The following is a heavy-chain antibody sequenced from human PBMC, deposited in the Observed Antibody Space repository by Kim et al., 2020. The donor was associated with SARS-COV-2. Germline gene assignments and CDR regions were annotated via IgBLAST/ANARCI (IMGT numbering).Heavy chain of an antibody. CDR2: INHSGST. CDR3: ARSFYSSSSEVFDP. CDR1: GGSFSGYY. J-gene: IGHJ5*02. V-gene: IGHV4-34*01. D-gene: IGHD6-6*01. Sequence: SETLSLTCAVYGGSFSGYYWSWIRQPPGKGLEWIGEINHSGSTNYNPSLKSRVTISVDTSKNQFSLKLSSVTAADTAVYYCARSFYSSSSEVFDPWGQG.